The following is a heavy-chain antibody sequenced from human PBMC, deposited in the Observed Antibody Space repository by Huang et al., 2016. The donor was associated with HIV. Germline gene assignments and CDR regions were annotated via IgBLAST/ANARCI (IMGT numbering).Heavy chain of an antibody. CDR3: ARDRDFYDSSGYWGFNYFDY. Sequence: QVQLVQSGAEVKKPGASVKVSCKASGYAFTSYYMHWVRQAPGQGLERMGIINPSDVSTNYAQQFKGRVTTTRDTSKNTVLMELGRLRAEDTAVYYCARDRDFYDSSGYWGFNYFDYWGQGTLVTVSS. CDR1: GYAFTSYY. CDR2: INPSDVST. J-gene: IGHJ4*02. D-gene: IGHD3-22*01. V-gene: IGHV1-46*01.